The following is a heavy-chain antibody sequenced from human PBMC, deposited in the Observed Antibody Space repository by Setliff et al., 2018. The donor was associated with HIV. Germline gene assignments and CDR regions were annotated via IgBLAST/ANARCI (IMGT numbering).Heavy chain of an antibody. Sequence: SETLSLTCTVSGDSINSGDYYWSWLRQPAGERLEYIGRIHSSGGFNYNPSRQSRLTLSIDISKNHFSLKLRSVTAADTAVYYCARVGTNWPSWFDPWGQGTQVTVS. V-gene: IGHV4-61*02. CDR2: IHSSGGF. CDR1: GDSINSGDYY. D-gene: IGHD1-1*01. J-gene: IGHJ5*02. CDR3: ARVGTNWPSWFDP.